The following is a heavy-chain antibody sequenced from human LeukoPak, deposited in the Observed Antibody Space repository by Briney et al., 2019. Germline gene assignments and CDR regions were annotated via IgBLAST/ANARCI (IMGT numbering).Heavy chain of an antibody. CDR3: ARAGTVEMTPLDY. D-gene: IGHD5-24*01. CDR1: GYTFTSYD. J-gene: IGHJ4*02. V-gene: IGHV1-8*01. CDR2: MNPNSGNT. Sequence: ASVKVSCKASGYTFTSYDINWVRQATGQGLEWMGWMNPNSGNTGYAQKFQGRVTMTRDTSISTAYMELSRLRSDDTAVYYCARAGTVEMTPLDYWGQGTLVTASS.